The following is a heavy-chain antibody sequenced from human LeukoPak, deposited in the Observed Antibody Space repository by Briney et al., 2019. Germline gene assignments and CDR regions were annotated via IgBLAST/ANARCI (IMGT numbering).Heavy chain of an antibody. CDR3: AKDFVLRSVNFRGGGDAFDI. CDR1: GFTFSSYA. J-gene: IGHJ3*02. Sequence: GGSLRLSCAASGFTFSSYAMSWVRQAPGKGLEWVSAISGSGGSIYYADSVKGRFTISRDNSKNTLYLQMNSLRAEDTAVYYCAKDFVLRSVNFRGGGDAFDIWGQGTMVTVSS. D-gene: IGHD2/OR15-2a*01. CDR2: ISGSGGSI. V-gene: IGHV3-23*01.